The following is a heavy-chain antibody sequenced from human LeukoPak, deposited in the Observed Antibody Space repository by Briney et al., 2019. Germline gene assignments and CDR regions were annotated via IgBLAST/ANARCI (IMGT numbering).Heavy chain of an antibody. CDR1: GYTFTGYY. V-gene: IGHV1-2*02. D-gene: IGHD2-2*01. J-gene: IGHJ4*02. CDR2: INPNTGGT. Sequence: GASVKVSCKASGYTFTGYYIHWVRQAPGQGLEWMGWINPNTGGTKYAQKFQGRVTMTRDTSISTAYMELSRLRSDDTAVHYCASSIVYCSSTSCYFNWGQGTLVTVSS. CDR3: ASSIVYCSSTSCYFN.